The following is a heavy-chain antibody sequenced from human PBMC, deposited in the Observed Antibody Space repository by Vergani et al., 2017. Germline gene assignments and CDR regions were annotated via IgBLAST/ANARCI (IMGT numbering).Heavy chain of an antibody. Sequence: QLQLQESGPGLVKPSGTLSLTCAVSGGSISSSNWWSWVRQPPGKGLEWIGEIYHSGSTNYNPSLKSRVTISVDKSKNQFSLKLSSVTAADTAVYYCAFSSDIAVAGTVGDAFDIWGQGTMVTVSS. CDR2: IYHSGST. D-gene: IGHD6-19*01. J-gene: IGHJ3*02. CDR1: GGSISSSNW. V-gene: IGHV4-4*02. CDR3: AFSSDIAVAGTVGDAFDI.